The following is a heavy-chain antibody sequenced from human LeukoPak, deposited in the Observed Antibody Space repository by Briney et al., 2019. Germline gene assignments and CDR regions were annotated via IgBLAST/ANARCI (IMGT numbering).Heavy chain of an antibody. CDR1: GFTFSSYE. CDR2: ISGSGVTM. J-gene: IGHJ4*02. D-gene: IGHD6-19*01. CDR3: ASEDIRLDCFDY. V-gene: IGHV3-48*03. Sequence: GGSLRLSCAASGFTFSSYEMNWVRQAPGRGLEWVSYISGSGVTMYYADSVKGRFTISRDDAKNSLYLQMNSLRAEDTTVYYCASEDIRLDCFDYWGQGTLVTVSS.